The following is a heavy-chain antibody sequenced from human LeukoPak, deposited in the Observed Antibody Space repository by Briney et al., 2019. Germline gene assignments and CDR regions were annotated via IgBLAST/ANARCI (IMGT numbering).Heavy chain of an antibody. D-gene: IGHD2-21*01. CDR2: IRDDGSDK. Sequence: GGSLRLSCAASGFTFSSYGMHWVRQAPGKGLEWVAFIRDDGSDKYYADSVKGRLNHSRDNSKNTLYLEMNSLRAEGSAVYYCVVESAIGYWGQGTLVTVSS. V-gene: IGHV3-30*02. J-gene: IGHJ4*02. CDR1: GFTFSSYG. CDR3: VVESAIGY.